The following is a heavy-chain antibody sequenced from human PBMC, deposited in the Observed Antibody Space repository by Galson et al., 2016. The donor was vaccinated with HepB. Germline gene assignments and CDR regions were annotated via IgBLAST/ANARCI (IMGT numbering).Heavy chain of an antibody. V-gene: IGHV1-69*13. CDR1: GGTFSSYP. Sequence: SVKVSCKASGGTFSSYPISWVRQAPGQGLEWMGGIVPMFGTANYAQKFQGRVTITADESTSTAYMELSSLRSEDTAVYYCARDGCSDRDCYAWGQGTLVTVSS. J-gene: IGHJ5*02. CDR2: IVPMFGTA. D-gene: IGHD2-15*01. CDR3: ARDGCSDRDCYA.